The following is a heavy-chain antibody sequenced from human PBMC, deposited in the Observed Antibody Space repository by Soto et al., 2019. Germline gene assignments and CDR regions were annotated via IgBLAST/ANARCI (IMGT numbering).Heavy chain of an antibody. V-gene: IGHV1-18*01. Sequence: GASVKVSCKASGYTFTSYGISWVRQAPGQGLEWMGWISAYNGNTNYAQKLQGRVTITRDTSASTAYMELSSLRSEDTAVYYCARGIAPYYFDYWGQGTLVTVSS. J-gene: IGHJ4*02. CDR1: GYTFTSYG. CDR2: ISAYNGNT. D-gene: IGHD6-13*01. CDR3: ARGIAPYYFDY.